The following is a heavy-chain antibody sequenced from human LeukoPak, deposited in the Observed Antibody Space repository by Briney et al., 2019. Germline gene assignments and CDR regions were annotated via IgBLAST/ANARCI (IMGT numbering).Heavy chain of an antibody. CDR2: IIPIFGTA. D-gene: IGHD2-15*01. CDR3: AGSRKKEYCSGGSCYFFAHRHDAFDI. CDR1: GGTFSSYA. Sequence: ASVKVSCKASGGTFSSYAISWVRQAPGQGLEWVGGIIPIFGTANYAQKFQGRVTITADKSTSTAYMELSSLRSEDTAVYYCAGSRKKEYCSGGSCYFFAHRHDAFDIWGQGTMVTVSS. J-gene: IGHJ3*02. V-gene: IGHV1-69*06.